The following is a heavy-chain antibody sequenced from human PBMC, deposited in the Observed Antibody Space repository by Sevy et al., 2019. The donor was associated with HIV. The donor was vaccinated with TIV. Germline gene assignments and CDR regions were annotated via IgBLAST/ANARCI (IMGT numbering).Heavy chain of an antibody. Sequence: SETLSLTCTVSGGSISSYYWSWIRQPAGKGLEWIGRIYTSGSTNYNPSLKSRVTMSVDTSKNQFSLKLSSVTAADTAVYYCARDLYDSSGYQDYYYYYYMDVWGKGTTVTVSS. CDR3: ARDLYDSSGYQDYYYYYYMDV. D-gene: IGHD3-22*01. V-gene: IGHV4-4*07. CDR1: GGSISSYY. CDR2: IYTSGST. J-gene: IGHJ6*03.